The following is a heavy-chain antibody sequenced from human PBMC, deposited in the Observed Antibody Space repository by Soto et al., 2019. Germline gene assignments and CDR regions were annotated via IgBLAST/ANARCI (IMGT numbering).Heavy chain of an antibody. Sequence: QVQLVQSGAEVKKPGASVKVSCKASGYTFTSYDINWVRQATGQGLEWMGWMNPNTGNTGYAQKFQGRVTMTRNTSISTAYMEPSSLRSEDTAVYYCARGRAITGTMPSWGQGTLVTVSS. J-gene: IGHJ5*02. CDR3: ARGRAITGTMPS. D-gene: IGHD1-20*01. V-gene: IGHV1-8*01. CDR1: GYTFTSYD. CDR2: MNPNTGNT.